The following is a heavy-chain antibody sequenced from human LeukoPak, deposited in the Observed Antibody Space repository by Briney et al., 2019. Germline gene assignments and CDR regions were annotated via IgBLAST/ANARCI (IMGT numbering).Heavy chain of an antibody. CDR3: AREIVAGLGVSFDI. V-gene: IGHV4-4*07. D-gene: IGHD6-19*01. J-gene: IGHJ3*02. CDR1: GFTFSSYW. CDR2: IYPLETT. Sequence: GSLRLSCAASGFTFSSYWMSWLRQPAGKEPEWIGRIYPLETTNYNPSLKSRVAISVDTSKNQFSLKLSSVTAADTAVYYCAREIVAGLGVSFDIWGQGTMVTVSS.